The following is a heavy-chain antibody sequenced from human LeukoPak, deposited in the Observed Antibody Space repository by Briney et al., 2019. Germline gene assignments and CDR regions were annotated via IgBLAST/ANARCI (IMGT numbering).Heavy chain of an antibody. D-gene: IGHD3-10*01. CDR3: ARGPQNSYGSGTYYDGVFDN. J-gene: IGHJ4*02. Sequence: GGSLRLSCAASGFTFSTYWMHWVRRAPGKGLVWVSRVNGNGRSTNYADSVKGRFTISRDTAKNTLYLQMNSLRAEDTAVYFCARGPQNSYGSGTYYDGVFDNWGQGTLVTVAS. CDR2: VNGNGRST. V-gene: IGHV3-74*01. CDR1: GFTFSTYW.